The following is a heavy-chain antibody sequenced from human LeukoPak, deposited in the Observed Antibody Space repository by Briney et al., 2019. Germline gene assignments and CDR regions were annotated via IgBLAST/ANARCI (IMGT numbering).Heavy chain of an antibody. CDR3: ARDRVHAFDT. J-gene: IGHJ3*02. CDR1: GYTFTSNG. V-gene: IGHV1-18*01. Sequence: ASVKVSCKAYGYTFTSNGISWVRQAPGQGLEWMGWISTNSGNRNYAQKLQGRVTMTTDTSTSTAYMELRSLRSDDTATYYCARDRVHAFDTWGQGTKVTVSS. D-gene: IGHD5-24*01. CDR2: ISTNSGNR.